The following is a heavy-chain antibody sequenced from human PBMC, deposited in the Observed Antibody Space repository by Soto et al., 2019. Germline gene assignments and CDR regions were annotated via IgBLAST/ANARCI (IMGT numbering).Heavy chain of an antibody. D-gene: IGHD6-13*01. J-gene: IGHJ4*02. CDR2: ITYDGSNK. CDR1: GFTFSSFC. CDR3: AQGGIAAAKWWLWYFGY. V-gene: IGHV3-30*18. Sequence: GGSLRLSCAASGFTFSSFCMHWVRQAPGKGLEWVARITYDGSNKYYADSVKGRFTISRDNSKNTLYLQMNSLRAEDTAVYYCAQGGIAAAKWWLWYFGYWGPGTLLTVSS.